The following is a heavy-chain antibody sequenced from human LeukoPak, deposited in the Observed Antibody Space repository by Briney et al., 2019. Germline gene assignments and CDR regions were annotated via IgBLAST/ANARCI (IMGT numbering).Heavy chain of an antibody. V-gene: IGHV4-39*01. J-gene: IGHJ4*02. D-gene: IGHD3-22*01. Sequence: SETLSLTCTVSGGSISSSSYYWGWICQPPGKGLEWIGSIYYSGSTYYNPSLKSRATISVDTSKNQFSLKLSSVTAADTAVYYCARQGYAYYYDSSGYYPFDYWGQGTLVTVSS. CDR2: IYYSGST. CDR3: ARQGYAYYYDSSGYYPFDY. CDR1: GGSISSSSYY.